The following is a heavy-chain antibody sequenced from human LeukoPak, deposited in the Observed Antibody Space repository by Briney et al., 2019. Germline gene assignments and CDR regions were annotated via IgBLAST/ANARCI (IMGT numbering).Heavy chain of an antibody. CDR2: IYHSGST. D-gene: IGHD3-10*01. CDR3: ARQSYDSGRLYYTY. J-gene: IGHJ4*02. V-gene: IGHV4-39*01. CDR1: GGSISSSSYY. Sequence: PSETLSLTCTVSGGSISSSSYYWGWIRQPPGKGLEWIGSIYHSGSTYYNPSLKSRVTISIDTSKNQLSLKLNSVIAADTAVYYCARQSYDSGRLYYTYWGQGTLVTVSS.